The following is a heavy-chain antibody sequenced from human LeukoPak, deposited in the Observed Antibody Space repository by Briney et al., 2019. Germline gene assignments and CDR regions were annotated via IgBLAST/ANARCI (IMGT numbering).Heavy chain of an antibody. V-gene: IGHV3-23*01. Sequence: PGGSLRLSCVASGFTFSSYVMTWVRQAPGKGLEWVSSIIGNGDSTYYADSVKGRFTISRDNSKNTLYLQMNSLRAEDTAIYYCAKDAAGPEYWGQGTLVTVSS. D-gene: IGHD6-13*01. J-gene: IGHJ4*02. CDR3: AKDAAGPEY. CDR1: GFTFSSYV. CDR2: IIGNGDST.